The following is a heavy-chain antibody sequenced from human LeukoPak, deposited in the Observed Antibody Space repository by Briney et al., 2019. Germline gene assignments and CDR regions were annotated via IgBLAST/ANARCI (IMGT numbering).Heavy chain of an antibody. CDR3: ARGLRTYYYDSSGYSRASTYYFDY. V-gene: IGHV4-34*01. D-gene: IGHD3-22*01. CDR2: INHSGST. J-gene: IGHJ4*02. CDR1: GGSFSGYY. Sequence: SETLSLTCAVYGGSFSGYYWSWIRQPPGKGLEWIGEINHSGSTNYNPSLKSRVTISVGTSKNQFSLKLSSVTAADTAVYYCARGLRTYYYDSSGYSRASTYYFDYWGQGTLVTVSS.